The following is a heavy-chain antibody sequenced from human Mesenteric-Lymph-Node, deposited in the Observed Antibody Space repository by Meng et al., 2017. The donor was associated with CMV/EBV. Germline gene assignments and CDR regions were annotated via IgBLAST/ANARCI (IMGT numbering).Heavy chain of an antibody. CDR3: ARHEIGLPEDY. Sequence: SETLSLTCSVSGGSISSGNDYWGWIRQPPGKGLEWIGSLYYSGSTYYNPSLKSRVTMSVDMSKNQFSLKLSSVTAADTAVYYCARHEIGLPEDYWGQGTLVTVSS. D-gene: IGHD2-15*01. J-gene: IGHJ4*02. V-gene: IGHV4-39*01. CDR1: GGSISSGNDY. CDR2: LYYSGST.